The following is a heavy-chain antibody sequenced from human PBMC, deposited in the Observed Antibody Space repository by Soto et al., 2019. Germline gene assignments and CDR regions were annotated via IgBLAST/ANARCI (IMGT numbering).Heavy chain of an antibody. CDR3: ARLEGLATISYYFDF. Sequence: PSETLSLTCTVSGGSISSYYWSWIRQPPGKGLEWIGSIYYRGNTYYNPSLQTRVTISLAKSKSQFSLKLNSVTAADSAVYFCARLEGLATISYYFDFWGQGALVTVSS. D-gene: IGHD1-1*01. CDR1: GGSISSYY. J-gene: IGHJ4*02. CDR2: IYYRGNT. V-gene: IGHV4-59*04.